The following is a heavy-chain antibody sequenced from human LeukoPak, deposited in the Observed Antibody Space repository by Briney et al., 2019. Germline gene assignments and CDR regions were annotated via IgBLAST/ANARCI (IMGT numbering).Heavy chain of an antibody. CDR3: AKDLQPGLASPYYSYTAV. CDR2: IRYDGSNI. CDR1: GFTFTRYG. Sequence: PGGSLRLSCAASGFTFTRYGMHWVRQAPGKGLEWVAFIRYDGSNIHYADSVKGRFTVSRDNSNLYLQMNSLGAEDMAVYYCAKDLQPGLASPYYSYTAVWGNGATVTVPS. J-gene: IGHJ6*03. V-gene: IGHV3-30*02. D-gene: IGHD1-14*01.